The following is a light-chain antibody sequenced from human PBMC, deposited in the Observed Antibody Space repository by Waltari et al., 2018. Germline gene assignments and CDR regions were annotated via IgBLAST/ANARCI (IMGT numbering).Light chain of an antibody. V-gene: IGLV1-47*01. CDR1: SSTTGNNY. CDR2: RNN. Sequence: QSVLTQPPSASGTPGQRVTISCSGSSSTTGNNYVYWYQHLPGTAPKLLIYRNNQRPSGVPDRFSGSKSGTSASLAISGLRSEDEADYYCAAWDDSLSGRVFGGGTKLTVL. J-gene: IGLJ3*02. CDR3: AAWDDSLSGRV.